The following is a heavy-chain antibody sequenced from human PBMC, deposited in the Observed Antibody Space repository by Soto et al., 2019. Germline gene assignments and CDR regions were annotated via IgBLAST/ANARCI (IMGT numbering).Heavy chain of an antibody. V-gene: IGHV3-23*01. Sequence: QSGWYIRLSCAASEFTFGTYAMSWVRQAPGKGLEWVSGISGSGGGTYYADSVKGRFTISRDNSKNTVYLQMNSLRAEDTAVYYCAKPHRAVYRTVVFYPWDEGILVT. J-gene: IGHJ5*02. CDR1: EFTFGTYA. D-gene: IGHD4-17*01. CDR3: AKPHRAVYRTVVFYP. CDR2: ISGSGGGT.